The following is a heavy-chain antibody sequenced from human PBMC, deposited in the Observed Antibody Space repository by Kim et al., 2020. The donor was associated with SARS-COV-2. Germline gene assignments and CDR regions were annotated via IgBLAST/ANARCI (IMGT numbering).Heavy chain of an antibody. D-gene: IGHD3-9*01. CDR3: AREGVRYFDWFPISPGHDAFDL. V-gene: IGHV4-38-2*02. CDR1: GYSISSGYY. J-gene: IGHJ3*01. Sequence: SETLSLICTVSGYSISSGYYWGWIRQPPGKGLEWIGSIYDSGSTYYNPSLKSRVTISVDTSKNQFSLRLSSVTAADTAVYYCAREGVRYFDWFPISPGHDAFDLWGQGTMVTVSS. CDR2: IYDSGST.